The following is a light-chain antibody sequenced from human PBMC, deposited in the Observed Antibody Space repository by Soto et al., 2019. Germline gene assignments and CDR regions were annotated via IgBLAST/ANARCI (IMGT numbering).Light chain of an antibody. J-gene: IGLJ2*01. CDR3: SSYTSSSPHVV. V-gene: IGLV2-14*01. CDR2: EVS. Sequence: QSALTQPASVSGSPGQSITISCTGTSSDVGGYNYVSWYQQHPGKAPKLMIYEVSNRPSGVSNRFSGSKSGNTASLTISGLQAEDDAVFYCSSYTSSSPHVVFGGGTKLTVL. CDR1: SSDVGGYNY.